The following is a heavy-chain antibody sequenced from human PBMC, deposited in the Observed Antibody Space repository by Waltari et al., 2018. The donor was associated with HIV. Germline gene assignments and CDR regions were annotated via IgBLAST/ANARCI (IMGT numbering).Heavy chain of an antibody. Sequence: QVQLVESGGDVVEPGRYLRRSVTCGGLTSTTCGWPGVRRAPGKGLEWMAIIGYDGSNKYYGASVKGRFTISRDNSKNTLYLQMNSLRAEDTAVYYCARGIPQSNWGHYYYGMDVWGQGTTVTVSS. J-gene: IGHJ6*02. CDR2: IGYDGSNK. V-gene: IGHV3-33*01. D-gene: IGHD7-27*01. CDR3: ARGIPQSNWGHYYYGMDV. CDR1: GLTSTTCG.